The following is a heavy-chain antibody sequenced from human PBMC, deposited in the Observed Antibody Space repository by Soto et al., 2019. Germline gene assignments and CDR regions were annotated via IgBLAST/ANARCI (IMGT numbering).Heavy chain of an antibody. V-gene: IGHV3-15*07. J-gene: IGHJ6*02. Sequence: EVHLVESGGGLIYPGGSLRLSCEASGLTISNAWMNWVRQAPGKGLEWVGRIKTNSEGGTTDYAAAVKGRFTVSRDDSKNTLYLQMNSLKTEDTAVYYCTTGSVEGVWGQGTMVAVSS. CDR1: GLTISNAW. CDR3: TTGSVEGV. CDR2: IKTNSEGGTT.